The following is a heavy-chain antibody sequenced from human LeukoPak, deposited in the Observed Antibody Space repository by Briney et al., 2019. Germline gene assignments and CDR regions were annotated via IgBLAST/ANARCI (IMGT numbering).Heavy chain of an antibody. CDR3: AKDQVGWTSSRFDP. V-gene: IGHV3-23*01. J-gene: IGHJ5*02. D-gene: IGHD6-6*01. CDR2: INSNGNT. Sequence: GGSLRLSCAASGFSISGYAMSWVRQAPGKGLEWVSGINSNGNTYNADSVKGRFTISRDNSKNTLYLQMNSLRVGDTAVYYCAKDQVGWTSSRFDPWGQGTVVTVSS. CDR1: GFSISGYA.